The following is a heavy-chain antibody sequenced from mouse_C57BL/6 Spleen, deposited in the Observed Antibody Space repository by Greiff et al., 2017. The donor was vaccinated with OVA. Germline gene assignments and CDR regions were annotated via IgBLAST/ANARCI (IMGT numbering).Heavy chain of an antibody. J-gene: IGHJ4*01. D-gene: IGHD1-1*01. Sequence: EVQLVESGGGLVQPKGSLKLSCAASGFSFNTYAMNWVRQAPGKGLEWVARIRSKSNNYATYYADSVKDRFTISRDDSESMLYLQMNNLKTEDTAMYYCVRQELRGDDMDYWGQGTSVTVSS. CDR3: VRQELRGDDMDY. CDR1: GFSFNTYA. V-gene: IGHV10-1*01. CDR2: IRSKSNNYAT.